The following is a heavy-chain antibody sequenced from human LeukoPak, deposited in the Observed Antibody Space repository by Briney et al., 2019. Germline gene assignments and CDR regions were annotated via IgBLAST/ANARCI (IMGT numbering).Heavy chain of an antibody. D-gene: IGHD3-10*01. CDR3: ARGIRGVINFDY. J-gene: IGHJ4*02. CDR1: GGSFSDYY. V-gene: IGHV4-34*01. Sequence: PSETLSLTCAVYGGSFSDYYWSWIRQPPGKGLECIGQINHSGSTNYNPSLKSRVAISVDTSKNQFSLKLSSVTAADTAVYYCARGIRGVINFDYWDQGTLVTVSS. CDR2: INHSGST.